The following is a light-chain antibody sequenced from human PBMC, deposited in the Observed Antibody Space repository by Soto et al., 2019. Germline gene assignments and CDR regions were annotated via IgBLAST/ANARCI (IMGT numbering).Light chain of an antibody. Sequence: SVLTQPPSASGAPGHRVTISFSGSSSNIGNNYVSWYQQLPGTAPKLLIYRNNQRPSGVPDRFSGSKSGTSASLAISGLRSEDEADYYCAAWDNSMSGLVFGGGTQLTVL. V-gene: IGLV1-47*01. J-gene: IGLJ2*01. CDR3: AAWDNSMSGLV. CDR1: SSNIGNNY. CDR2: RNN.